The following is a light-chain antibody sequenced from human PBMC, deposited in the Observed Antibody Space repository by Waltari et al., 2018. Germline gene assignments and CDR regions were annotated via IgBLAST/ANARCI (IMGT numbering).Light chain of an antibody. CDR1: HDITNY. J-gene: IGKJ5*01. V-gene: IGKV1-33*01. CDR2: DAS. CDR3: QQYDNLPS. Sequence: DIHMTQSPSSLSASVGDRVTITCQASHDITNYLNWYQHKPGKAPKLLIYDASTLQTGVSSRFSGGGSGTHFTFTISSLQPEDIATYYCQQYDNLPSFGQGTRLEIK.